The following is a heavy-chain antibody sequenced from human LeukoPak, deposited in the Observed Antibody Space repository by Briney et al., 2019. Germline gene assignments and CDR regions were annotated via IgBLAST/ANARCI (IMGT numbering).Heavy chain of an antibody. Sequence: PGTSLRLSCTASGFTFSPYAMHWVRQAPGKGLEWVAVTSHDGGIKYYADSVKGRFTISRDNSKNTLYLQMNSLRAEDTAVYYCARDPEYSSSWGYFDYWGQGTLVTVSS. V-gene: IGHV3-30-3*01. CDR2: TSHDGGIK. D-gene: IGHD6-6*01. CDR3: ARDPEYSSSWGYFDY. J-gene: IGHJ4*02. CDR1: GFTFSPYA.